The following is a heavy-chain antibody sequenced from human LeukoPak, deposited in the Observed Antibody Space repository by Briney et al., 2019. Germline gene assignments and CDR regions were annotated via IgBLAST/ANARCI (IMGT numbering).Heavy chain of an antibody. V-gene: IGHV4-4*02. J-gene: IGHJ4*02. Sequence: PSETLSLTCVVSGDSISSSLWWSWVRQPPGKGLEWIGEMYHSGNTNFNPSLKSRGTRSVDKSKNQFSLKLPSVTAADTAVYYCARRITGMLAPFDSWGQGTLVTVSS. CDR1: GDSISSSLW. D-gene: IGHD1-20*01. CDR3: ARRITGMLAPFDS. CDR2: MYHSGNT.